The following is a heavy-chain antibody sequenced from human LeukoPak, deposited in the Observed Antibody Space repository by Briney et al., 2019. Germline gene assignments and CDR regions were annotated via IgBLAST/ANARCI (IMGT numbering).Heavy chain of an antibody. J-gene: IGHJ6*03. D-gene: IGHD2/OR15-2a*01. CDR2: IYYSGST. V-gene: IGHV4-39*07. CDR3: ARGGLSDPNSYYMDV. Sequence: SETLSLTCTVSGGSISSSSYYWGWIRQPPGKGLEWIGSIYYSGSTYYNPSLKSRVTISVDKSKNQFSLKLSAVPAADTAVYYCARGGLSDPNSYYMDVWAKGTTVTVSS. CDR1: GGSISSSSYY.